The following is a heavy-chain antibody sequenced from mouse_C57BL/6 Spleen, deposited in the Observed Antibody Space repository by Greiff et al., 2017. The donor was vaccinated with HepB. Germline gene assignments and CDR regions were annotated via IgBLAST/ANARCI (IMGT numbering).Heavy chain of an antibody. CDR2: ISYDGSN. V-gene: IGHV3-6*01. D-gene: IGHD1-1*01. J-gene: IGHJ2*01. CDR1: GYSITSGYY. Sequence: EVKLMESGPGLVKPSQSLSLTCSVTGYSITSGYYWNWIRQFPGNKLEWMGYISYDGSNNYNPSLKNRISITRDTSKNQFFLKLNSVTTEDTATYYCARGNYGSRRYFDYWGQGTTLTVSS. CDR3: ARGNYGSRRYFDY.